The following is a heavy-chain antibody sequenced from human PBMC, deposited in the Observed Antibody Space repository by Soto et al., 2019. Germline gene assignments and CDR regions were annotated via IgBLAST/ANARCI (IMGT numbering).Heavy chain of an antibody. Sequence: QVQLVQSGAEVKKPGASVNVSCKASGYTFTVYYMHCVRQAPGQGLEWMGWINPKSGGTMYPQKFQGRVTMTWATSISTAYMARNRPRSDDTAVYYCARDRAKGGGSAGFDYWGQGTLVTVSS. J-gene: IGHJ4*02. CDR1: GYTFTVYY. CDR2: INPKSGGT. CDR3: ARDRAKGGGSAGFDY. D-gene: IGHD1-26*01. V-gene: IGHV1-2*02.